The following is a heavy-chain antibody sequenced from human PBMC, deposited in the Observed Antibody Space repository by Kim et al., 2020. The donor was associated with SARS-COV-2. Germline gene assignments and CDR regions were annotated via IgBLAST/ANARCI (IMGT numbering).Heavy chain of an antibody. J-gene: IGHJ6*02. V-gene: IGHV3-21*01. CDR2: ISSSSSDI. Sequence: GGSLRLSCAASGFTFSSYSMNWVRQAPGKGLEWVSSISSSSSDIYYADSVKGRFTISRDNAKNSLYLQMNSLRAEDTAVYYCARVGRELLGEYYGMDVWGHGTTVTVSS. CDR1: GFTFSSYS. D-gene: IGHD1-26*01. CDR3: ARVGRELLGEYYGMDV.